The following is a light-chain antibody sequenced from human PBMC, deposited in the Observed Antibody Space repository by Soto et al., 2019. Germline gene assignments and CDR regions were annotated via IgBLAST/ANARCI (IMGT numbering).Light chain of an antibody. CDR2: DAS. Sequence: DIQMTQYPSSLSASVGDRVTITCQASQDITIYLNWYQQKPGKAPKLLIYDASNLETGVPSRFSGSGSGTNFTFTISGLLPEDIATYYCQQYDSLPPFTFGPGTKVDFK. J-gene: IGKJ3*01. CDR3: QQYDSLPPFT. V-gene: IGKV1-33*01. CDR1: QDITIY.